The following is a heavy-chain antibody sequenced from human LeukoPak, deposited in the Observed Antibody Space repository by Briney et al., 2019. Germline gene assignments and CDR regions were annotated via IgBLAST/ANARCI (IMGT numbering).Heavy chain of an antibody. CDR1: GFTFSSYG. CDR3: ARDTRGSYPDY. J-gene: IGHJ4*02. D-gene: IGHD1-26*01. CDR2: ISYDGSNK. Sequence: GGSLRLSCAASGFTFSSYGMHWVRQAPGKGLEWVAVISYDGSNKYYADSVKGRFTISRDNSKNTLYLQMNSLRAEDTAVYYCARDTRGSYPDYWGQGTLVTVSS. V-gene: IGHV3-30*03.